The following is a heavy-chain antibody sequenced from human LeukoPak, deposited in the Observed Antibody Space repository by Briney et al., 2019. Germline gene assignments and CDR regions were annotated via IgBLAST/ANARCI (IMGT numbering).Heavy chain of an antibody. CDR3: AKDEQLWGNDYYYGMDV. CDR2: ISGSGGTT. V-gene: IGHV3-23*01. CDR1: GFTFSSYA. J-gene: IGHJ6*02. D-gene: IGHD5-18*01. Sequence: PGGSLRLSCAASGFTFSSYAMSWVRQAPGKGLEWVSGISGSGGTTYSADSVKGRFTISRDNSKNTLDLQMNSLRAEDTAVYYCAKDEQLWGNDYYYGMDVWGQGTTVTVSS.